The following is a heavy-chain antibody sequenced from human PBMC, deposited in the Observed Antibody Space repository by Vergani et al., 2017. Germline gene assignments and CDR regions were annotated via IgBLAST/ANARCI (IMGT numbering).Heavy chain of an antibody. CDR2: INAGNGNT. J-gene: IGHJ6*02. Sequence: QVQLVQSGAEVKKPGASVKVSCKASGYTFTSYAMHWVRQAPGQRLEWMGWINAGNGNTKYSQKFQGRVTITRDTSTSTAYMELRSLRSDDTAVYYCARDGYCSGGSCYSWYYGMDVWGQGTTVTVSS. CDR1: GYTFTSYA. CDR3: ARDGYCSGGSCYSWYYGMDV. D-gene: IGHD2-15*01. V-gene: IGHV1-3*01.